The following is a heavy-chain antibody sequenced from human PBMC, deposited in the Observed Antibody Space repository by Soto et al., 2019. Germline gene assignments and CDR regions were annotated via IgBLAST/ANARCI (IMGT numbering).Heavy chain of an antibody. V-gene: IGHV4-4*02. D-gene: IGHD3-10*01. CDR1: GGTISSDNW. CDR2: MYHSGST. Sequence: QVQLQESGPGLVKPSGTLSLTCAFSGGTISSDNWWTWVRQPPGKGLAWIGEMYHSGSTTYSPSLKSRFTISVDKSNNQFTLKLTSVTAADTALYYCARASAASMLRGAIINWGQGTLVTVSS. J-gene: IGHJ4*02. CDR3: ARASAASMLRGAIIN.